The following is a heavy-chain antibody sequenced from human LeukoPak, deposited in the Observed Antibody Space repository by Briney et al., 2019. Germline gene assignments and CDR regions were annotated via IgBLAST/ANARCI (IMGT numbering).Heavy chain of an antibody. J-gene: IGHJ6*02. CDR3: ARSYDSSGFDMDV. CDR2: IYPGDSDT. D-gene: IGHD3-22*01. V-gene: IGHV5-51*01. Sequence: GESLKISCKGSGYIFNTHWIGWVRQVPGEGLEWMGIIYPGDSDTRYSPSFEGQVTLSADKSISTAFLQWSSLKASDTGMYYCARSYDSSGFDMDVWGQGTTVTVSS. CDR1: GYIFNTHW.